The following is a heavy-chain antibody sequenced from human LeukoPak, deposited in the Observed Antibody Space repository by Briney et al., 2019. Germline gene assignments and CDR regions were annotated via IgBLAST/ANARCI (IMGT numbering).Heavy chain of an antibody. Sequence: GGSLRLSCAASGFTFSIYAMHWVRQAPGKGLEWVAVISYDGSNKYYADSVKGRFTISRDNSKNTLYLQMNSLRAEDTAVYYCARANCSSTSCYIPADYWGQGTLVTVSS. CDR3: ARANCSSTSCYIPADY. CDR2: ISYDGSNK. J-gene: IGHJ4*02. CDR1: GFTFSIYA. D-gene: IGHD2-2*02. V-gene: IGHV3-30-3*01.